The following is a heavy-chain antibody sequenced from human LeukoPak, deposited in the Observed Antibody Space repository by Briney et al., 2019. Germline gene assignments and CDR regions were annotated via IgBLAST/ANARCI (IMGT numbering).Heavy chain of an antibody. J-gene: IGHJ4*02. CDR1: GGSISSSSYH. V-gene: IGHV4-39*07. Sequence: SETLSLTCTVSGGSISSSSYHWGWIRQPPGKKLEWIGSIYFGGSTYYNPSLKSRVTISVDTSKNQFSLKLSSVTAADTAVYHCARGGYDILTGYYDYWGQGTLVTVSS. CDR2: IYFGGST. D-gene: IGHD3-9*01. CDR3: ARGGYDILTGYYDY.